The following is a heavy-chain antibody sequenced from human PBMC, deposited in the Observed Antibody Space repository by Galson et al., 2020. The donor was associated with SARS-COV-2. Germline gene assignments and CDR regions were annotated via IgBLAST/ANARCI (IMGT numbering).Heavy chain of an antibody. J-gene: IGHJ5*02. CDR2: RSKWYN. Sequence: RSKWYNDYAVSVKSRITINPDTSKNQFSLQLNSVTPEDTAVYYCASDSGYDWGWFDPWGQGTLVTVSS. D-gene: IGHD5-12*01. V-gene: IGHV6-1*01. CDR3: ASDSGYDWGWFDP.